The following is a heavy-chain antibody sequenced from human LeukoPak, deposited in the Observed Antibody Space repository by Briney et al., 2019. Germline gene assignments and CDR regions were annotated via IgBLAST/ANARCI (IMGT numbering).Heavy chain of an antibody. CDR3: AKGRDPWCSSGWHGFDY. CDR2: ISWNSGSI. D-gene: IGHD6-19*01. J-gene: IGHJ4*02. V-gene: IGHV3-9*01. CDR1: GFTFDDYA. Sequence: GGSLRLSCAASGFTFDDYAMHWVRQAPGKGLEWVSGISWNSGSIGYADSVKGRFTISRDNAKNSLYLQMNSLRAEDTALCYCAKGRDPWCSSGWHGFDYWGQGTLVTVSS.